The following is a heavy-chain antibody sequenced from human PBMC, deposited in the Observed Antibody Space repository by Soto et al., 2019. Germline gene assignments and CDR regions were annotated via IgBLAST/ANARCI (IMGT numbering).Heavy chain of an antibody. V-gene: IGHV1-69*13. Sequence: SVKVSCKASGGTFSSYAISWVRQAPGQGLEWMGGIIPIFGTANYAQKFQGRVTITADESTSTAYVELSSLRSEDTAVYYCAREGRYCTNGVCFPGGYYYYGMDVWGQGTTVTVSS. CDR3: AREGRYCTNGVCFPGGYYYYGMDV. CDR1: GGTFSSYA. D-gene: IGHD2-8*01. J-gene: IGHJ6*02. CDR2: IIPIFGTA.